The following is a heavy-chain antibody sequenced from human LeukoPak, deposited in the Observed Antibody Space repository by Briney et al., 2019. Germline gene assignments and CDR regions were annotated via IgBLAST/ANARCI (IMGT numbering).Heavy chain of an antibody. V-gene: IGHV3-30*04. CDR1: GFTFSSYA. Sequence: GGSLRLSCAASGFTFSSYAMHWVRQAPGKGLEWVAVISYDGSNKYYADSVKGRFTISRDNSKNTLFLQMNSLRAEDTAVYYCARGPGYCTNGVCYGKGGFDYWGQGTLVTVSS. D-gene: IGHD2-8*01. CDR3: ARGPGYCTNGVCYGKGGFDY. J-gene: IGHJ4*02. CDR2: ISYDGSNK.